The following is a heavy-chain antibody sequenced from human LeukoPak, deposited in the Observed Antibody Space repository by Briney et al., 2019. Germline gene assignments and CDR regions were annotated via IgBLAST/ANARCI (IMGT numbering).Heavy chain of an antibody. CDR2: MNPNSGNT. CDR1: GYTFTSYD. D-gene: IGHD5-18*01. CDR3: ARGPAKRRDPAMVLKYNWFDP. Sequence: VASVKVSCKASGYTFTSYDINWVRQATGQGLEWMGWMNPNSGNTGYAQKFQGRVTIARDTSMSTAYMELSSLRSEATAVYYCARGPAKRRDPAMVLKYNWFDPWGQGTLVTVSS. V-gene: IGHV1-8*01. J-gene: IGHJ5*02.